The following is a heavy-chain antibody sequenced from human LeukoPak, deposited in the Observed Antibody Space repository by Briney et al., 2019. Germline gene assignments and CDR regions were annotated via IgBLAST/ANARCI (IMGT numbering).Heavy chain of an antibody. D-gene: IGHD2-2*02. J-gene: IGHJ6*02. V-gene: IGHV1-69*06. CDR1: GGTFSSYA. Sequence: SVKGSCKASGGTFSSYASSWVRQAPGQGLEWMGGIIPIFGTAYYAQKFQGRVTITADNATSTDYMELSSLRSEDTAVYYCARESTYCGSTSCYRGDYYYGMDVWGQGTTVTVSS. CDR3: ARESTYCGSTSCYRGDYYYGMDV. CDR2: IIPIFGTA.